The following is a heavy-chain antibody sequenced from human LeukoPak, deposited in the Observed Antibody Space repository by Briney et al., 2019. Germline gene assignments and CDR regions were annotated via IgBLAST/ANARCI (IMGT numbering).Heavy chain of an antibody. D-gene: IGHD1-26*01. V-gene: IGHV3-30*18. J-gene: IGHJ4*02. CDR3: AKEDMSGSHRGYFDY. Sequence: PGGSLRLSCAASGFTFSNSVVSWVRQAPGKGLEWVAVISYDGSNKYYADSVKGRFTISRDNSKNTLYLQMNSLRAEDTAVYYCAKEDMSGSHRGYFDYWGQGTLVTVSS. CDR2: ISYDGSNK. CDR1: GFTFSNSV.